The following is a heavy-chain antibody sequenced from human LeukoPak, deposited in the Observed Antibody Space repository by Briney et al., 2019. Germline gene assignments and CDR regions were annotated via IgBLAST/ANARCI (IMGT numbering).Heavy chain of an antibody. CDR2: MNPNSGNT. CDR1: GYTFTCYD. Sequence: ASVKVSCKASGYTFTCYDINWVRQATGQGLEWMGWMNPNSGNTGYAQKFQGRVTMTRNTSISTAYMELSSLRSEDTAVYYCARETDVITMAPGAFDIWGQGTMVTVSS. D-gene: IGHD3-10*01. V-gene: IGHV1-8*01. CDR3: ARETDVITMAPGAFDI. J-gene: IGHJ3*02.